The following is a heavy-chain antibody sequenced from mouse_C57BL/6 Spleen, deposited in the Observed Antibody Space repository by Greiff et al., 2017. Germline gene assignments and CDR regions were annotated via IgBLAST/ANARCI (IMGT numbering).Heavy chain of an antibody. D-gene: IGHD2-2*01. CDR2: IDPETGGT. CDR3: TRNYGYPYYFDY. J-gene: IGHJ2*01. Sequence: VQLQQSGAELVRPGASVTLSCKASGYTFTDYEMHWVQQTPVHGLEWIGAIDPETGGTAYNQKFKGKAILTADKSSSTAYMELRSLTSEDSAVYYCTRNYGYPYYFDYWGQGTTLTVSA. CDR1: GYTFTDYE. V-gene: IGHV1-15*01.